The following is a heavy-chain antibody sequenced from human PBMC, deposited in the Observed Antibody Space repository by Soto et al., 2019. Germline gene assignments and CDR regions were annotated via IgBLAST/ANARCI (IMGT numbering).Heavy chain of an antibody. CDR1: GYSFTNYW. D-gene: IGHD3-3*01. CDR3: ARLEWLSLAAWFDP. CDR2: IYPDDSDT. J-gene: IGHJ5*02. V-gene: IGHV5-51*01. Sequence: GESLKISCKGSGYSFTNYWIGWVRQMPGKGLEWMGMIYPDDSDTKYSPSFQGQVTFSADKSINTAYLQWSSLKASDTAIYYCARLEWLSLAAWFDPWGQGTLVTSPQ.